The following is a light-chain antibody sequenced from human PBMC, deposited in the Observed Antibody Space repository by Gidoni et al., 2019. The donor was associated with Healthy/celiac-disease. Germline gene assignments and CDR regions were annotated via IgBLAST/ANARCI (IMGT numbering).Light chain of an antibody. Sequence: DIQMTQSPSSLSASVGDRVTITCQASQDISNYLNWYQQKPGKAPKLLIYDASNLETGVPSRFSGSGSGTDFTFTISSLQPEDIATYYCQQYDNRRSPMYTFGQGTKLEIK. V-gene: IGKV1-33*01. CDR3: QQYDNRRSPMYT. J-gene: IGKJ2*01. CDR1: QDISNY. CDR2: DAS.